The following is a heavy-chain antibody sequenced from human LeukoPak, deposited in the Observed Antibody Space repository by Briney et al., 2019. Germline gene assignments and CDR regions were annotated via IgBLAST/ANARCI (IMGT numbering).Heavy chain of an antibody. Sequence: GASVKVSCKASGYTFTGYYMHWVRQAPGQGLEWMGWINPNSGGTNYEQKFQGRVTMTRDTSISTAYMELSRLRSDDTAVYYCARGPYYGSGRRGYYFDYWGQGTLVTVSS. D-gene: IGHD3-10*01. CDR2: INPNSGGT. CDR1: GYTFTGYY. CDR3: ARGPYYGSGRRGYYFDY. J-gene: IGHJ4*02. V-gene: IGHV1-2*02.